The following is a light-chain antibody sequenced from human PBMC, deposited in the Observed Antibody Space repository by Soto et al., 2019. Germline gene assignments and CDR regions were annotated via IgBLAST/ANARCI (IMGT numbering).Light chain of an antibody. J-gene: IGKJ3*01. V-gene: IGKV1-39*01. CDR1: QSISSY. CDR2: AAS. CDR3: KQSYSTPGFT. Sequence: DIPMTQSPSSLSASVGDRVTITCRASQSISSYLNWYQQKPGKAPKLLIYAASSLQSGVPSRYSGSGSGTDFTLTISSLQPEDFATYYCKQSYSTPGFTFGPGTKVDIK.